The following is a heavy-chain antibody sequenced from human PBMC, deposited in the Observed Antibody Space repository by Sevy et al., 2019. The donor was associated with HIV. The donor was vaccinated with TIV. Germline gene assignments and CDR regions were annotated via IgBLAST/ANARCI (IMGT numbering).Heavy chain of an antibody. Sequence: GGSLRLSCAASGFTFDDYAMHWVRQAPGRGLEWVLGISWKSGRIGYADSVKGRFTSSRDNAKNSLYLQMNSLRAEDMALYYCAKGFNYDLYNCFEPWGQGTLVTVSS. CDR1: GFTFDDYA. D-gene: IGHD4-4*01. V-gene: IGHV3-9*03. CDR2: ISWKSGRI. J-gene: IGHJ5*02. CDR3: AKGFNYDLYNCFEP.